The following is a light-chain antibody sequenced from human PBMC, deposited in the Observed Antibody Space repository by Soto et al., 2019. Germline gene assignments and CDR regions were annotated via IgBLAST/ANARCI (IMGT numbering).Light chain of an antibody. CDR3: AAWDDSLNGPVV. V-gene: IGLV1-44*01. Sequence: QSVLTQPHSASGTPGQRVTISCSGSSSNIGSNTVNWYQQLPGTAPKLLIYSNNQRPSGVPDRFSGSKSGTSASLAISGVQSEDEADYYCAAWDDSLNGPVVFGGGTKLTVL. CDR1: SSNIGSNT. J-gene: IGLJ2*01. CDR2: SNN.